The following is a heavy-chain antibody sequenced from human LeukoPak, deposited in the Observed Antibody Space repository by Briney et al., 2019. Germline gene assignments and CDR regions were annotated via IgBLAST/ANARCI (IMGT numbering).Heavy chain of an antibody. J-gene: IGHJ4*02. CDR1: GGSISSGDYY. CDR3: ARRYCSSTSCYTYYFDY. V-gene: IGHV4-30-4*01. Sequence: PSETLSLTCTVSGGSISSGDYYWSWIRQPPGKGLEWIGYIYYSGSTYYNPSLKSRVTISVDTSKNQFSLKLSSVTAADTAVYYCARRYCSSTSCYTYYFDYWGQGTLVTVSS. D-gene: IGHD2-2*02. CDR2: IYYSGST.